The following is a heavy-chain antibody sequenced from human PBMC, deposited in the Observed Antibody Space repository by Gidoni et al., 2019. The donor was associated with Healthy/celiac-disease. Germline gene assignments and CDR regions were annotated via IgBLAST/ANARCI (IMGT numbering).Heavy chain of an antibody. D-gene: IGHD4-17*01. CDR2: TYYRSKWYN. J-gene: IGHJ3*02. CDR3: ARDKTDYGDHSAFDI. V-gene: IGHV6-1*01. Sequence: PSRGLEWLGRTYYRSKWYNDYAVSVKSRITINPDTSKNQFSLQLYSVTPEDTAVYYCARDKTDYGDHSAFDIWGQGTMVTVSS.